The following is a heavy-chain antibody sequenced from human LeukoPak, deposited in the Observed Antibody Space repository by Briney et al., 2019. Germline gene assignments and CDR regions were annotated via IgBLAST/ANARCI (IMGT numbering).Heavy chain of an antibody. CDR2: IYSGGST. CDR3: ARGRRYSSSWFYYYYYGMDV. J-gene: IGHJ6*02. V-gene: IGHV3-66*01. D-gene: IGHD6-13*01. Sequence: GGSLRLSCAASGFTVSSNYMSWVRQAPGKGLEWVSVIYSGGSTYYTDSVKGRFTISRDNSKNTLYLQMNSLRAEDTAVYYCARGRRYSSSWFYYYYYGMDVWGQGTTVTVSS. CDR1: GFTVSSNY.